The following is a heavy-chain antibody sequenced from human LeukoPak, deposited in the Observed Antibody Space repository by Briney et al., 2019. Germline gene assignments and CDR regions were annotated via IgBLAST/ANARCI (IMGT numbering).Heavy chain of an antibody. CDR3: ARVGGITMIVVLITDAFDI. Sequence: GGSLRLSCAASEFSVGSNYMTWVRQAPGKGLGWVSLIYSGGSTYYADSVKGRFTISRDNSKNTLYLQMNSLRAEDTAVYYCARVGGITMIVVLITDAFDIWGQGTMVTVSS. V-gene: IGHV3-66*01. J-gene: IGHJ3*02. CDR1: EFSVGSNY. D-gene: IGHD3-22*01. CDR2: IYSGGST.